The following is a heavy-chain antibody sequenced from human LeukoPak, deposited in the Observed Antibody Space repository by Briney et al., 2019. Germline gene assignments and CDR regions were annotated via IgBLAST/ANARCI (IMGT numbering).Heavy chain of an antibody. D-gene: IGHD2-15*01. CDR1: GFTFSSYG. Sequence: GGSLRLSCAASGFTFSSYGMSWVRQAPGKGLEWISGISGSGANTYYADSVKGRFTISRDNSKNTLYLQMNSLRAEDTAVYYCAKDGRGGVPRAFDIWGQGTMVTVSS. CDR2: ISGSGANT. V-gene: IGHV3-23*01. J-gene: IGHJ3*02. CDR3: AKDGRGGVPRAFDI.